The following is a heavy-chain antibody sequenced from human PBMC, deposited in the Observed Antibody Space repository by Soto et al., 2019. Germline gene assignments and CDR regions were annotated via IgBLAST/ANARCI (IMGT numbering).Heavy chain of an antibody. D-gene: IGHD3-3*01. Sequence: GASVKVSCKVSGYTFTDLSVHWVRQAPGKGLEWMGGFDPEEDETIYAQKFQGRVAMTEDTSTDTAYMELSSLTSEDTAMYYCATGGVIAEWGRTSPFFYGLDVWGQGTAVTVSS. CDR3: ATGGVIAEWGRTSPFFYGLDV. CDR1: GYTFTDLS. J-gene: IGHJ6*02. V-gene: IGHV1-24*01. CDR2: FDPEEDET.